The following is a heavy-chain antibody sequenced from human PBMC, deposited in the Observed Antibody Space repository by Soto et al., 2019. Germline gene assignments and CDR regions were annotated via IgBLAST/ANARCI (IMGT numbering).Heavy chain of an antibody. CDR2: IYHSGST. Sequence: ASDTLSLTCAVSGGSISSSNWWRWVRQPPGKGLEWIGEIYHSGSTNYNPSLKSRVTISVDKSKNQFSLKLSSVTAADTAVYYCARVRLGWFGANYYYYDGMDVWGQGTTVT. CDR3: ARVRLGWFGANYYYYDGMDV. CDR1: GGSISSSNW. D-gene: IGHD3-10*01. V-gene: IGHV4-4*02. J-gene: IGHJ6*02.